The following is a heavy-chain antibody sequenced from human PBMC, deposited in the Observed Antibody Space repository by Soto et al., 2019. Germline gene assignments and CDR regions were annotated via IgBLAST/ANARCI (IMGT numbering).Heavy chain of an antibody. J-gene: IGHJ4*02. CDR1: GGSVNSGDYY. Sequence: SETLSLTCTVSGGSVNSGDYYWSWIRQPPGKGLEWIGYIYNSGSTKYKPSLKSRVTISVDTSKSQFSLKLRSVTAADTAVYYCASGRRMYYYDSSDYYTFDYWGQGTLVTVSS. CDR2: IYNSGST. CDR3: ASGRRMYYYDSSDYYTFDY. V-gene: IGHV4-61*08. D-gene: IGHD3-22*01.